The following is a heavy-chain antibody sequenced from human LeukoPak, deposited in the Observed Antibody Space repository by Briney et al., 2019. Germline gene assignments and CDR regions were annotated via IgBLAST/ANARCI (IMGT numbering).Heavy chain of an antibody. D-gene: IGHD2-15*01. CDR1: GSTLSGNW. V-gene: IGHV3-74*01. CDR3: ARRDNYDY. Sequence: GGSLRLSCAASGSTLSGNWMHWVRQAPGKGLVWVSRINSDGSSTSYADSVKGRFTTSRDNAKNTLYLQMNSLRAEDTAVYYCARRDNYDYWGQGTLVTVSS. CDR2: INSDGSST. J-gene: IGHJ4*02.